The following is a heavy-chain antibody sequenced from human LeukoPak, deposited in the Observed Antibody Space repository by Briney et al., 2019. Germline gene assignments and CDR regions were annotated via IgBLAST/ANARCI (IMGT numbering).Heavy chain of an antibody. Sequence: ASVKVSFKASGYTFTSYAMHWVRQAPGQRLEWMGWINAGNGNTKYSQKFQGRVTITRDTSASTAYMELSSLRSEDTAVYYCARDPYDYYYYGMDVWGKGTTVTVSS. CDR3: ARDPYDYYYYGMDV. CDR1: GYTFTSYA. CDR2: INAGNGNT. V-gene: IGHV1-3*01. D-gene: IGHD3-16*01. J-gene: IGHJ6*04.